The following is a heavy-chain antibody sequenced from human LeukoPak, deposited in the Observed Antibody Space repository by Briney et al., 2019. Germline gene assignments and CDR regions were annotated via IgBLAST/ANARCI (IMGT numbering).Heavy chain of an antibody. CDR1: GFTVRSNY. Sequence: PGGSLRLSCAASGFTVRSNYMSWVRQAPGKGLEWVAVISYDGSNKYYADSVKGRFTISRDNSKNTLYLQMNSLRAEDTAVYYCAKVPGPNYYSSSWYDYWGQGTLVTVSS. CDR2: ISYDGSNK. CDR3: AKVPGPNYYSSSWYDY. D-gene: IGHD6-13*01. V-gene: IGHV3-30*18. J-gene: IGHJ4*02.